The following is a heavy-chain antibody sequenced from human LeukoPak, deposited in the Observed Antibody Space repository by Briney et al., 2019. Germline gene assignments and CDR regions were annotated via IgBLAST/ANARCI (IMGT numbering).Heavy chain of an antibody. Sequence: SETLSLTCAVYGGSFSGYYWSWIRQPPGKGLEWIGEINHSGSTNYNPSLKSRVTISVDTSKNQFSLKLSSVTAADTAVYYCARGAAFDYWGQGTLVTVSS. D-gene: IGHD6-25*01. CDR1: GGSFSGYY. V-gene: IGHV4-34*01. CDR2: INHSGST. CDR3: ARGAAFDY. J-gene: IGHJ4*02.